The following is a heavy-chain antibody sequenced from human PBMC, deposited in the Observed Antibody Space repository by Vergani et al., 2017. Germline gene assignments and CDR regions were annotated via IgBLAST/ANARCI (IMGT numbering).Heavy chain of an antibody. CDR1: GYTFTGYY. V-gene: IGHV1-2*02. D-gene: IGHD3-22*01. J-gene: IGHJ6*03. CDR3: ARDDSSGLNYYYYMDV. CDR2: INPNSGGT. Sequence: QVQLVQSGAEVKKPGASVKVSCKASGYTFTGYYMHWVRQAPGQGLEWMGWINPNSGGTNYAQKFQGRVTMTRDTSISTAYMELSRLRSDNTAVYYCARDDSSGLNYYYYMDVWGKGTTVTVSS.